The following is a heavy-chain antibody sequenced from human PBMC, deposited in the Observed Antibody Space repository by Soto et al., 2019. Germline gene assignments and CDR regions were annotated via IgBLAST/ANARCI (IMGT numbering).Heavy chain of an antibody. CDR2: IYYSGST. CDR3: ARRPMYSSSRYFDY. Sequence: SETLSLTCTVSGGSISSSSYYWGWIRQPPGKGLEWIGSIYYSGSTYYNPSLKSRVTISVDTSKNQFSLKLSSVTAADTAVYYCARRPMYSSSRYFDYWGQGTLVTVSS. J-gene: IGHJ4*02. CDR1: GGSISSSSYY. V-gene: IGHV4-39*01. D-gene: IGHD6-13*01.